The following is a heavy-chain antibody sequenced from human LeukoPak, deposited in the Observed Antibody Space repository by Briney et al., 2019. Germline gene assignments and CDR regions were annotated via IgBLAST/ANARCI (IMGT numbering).Heavy chain of an antibody. Sequence: GASVKVSCKASGYTFTGYYMHWVRQAPGQGLEWMGWINPNSGGTNYAQKFQGRVTMARDTSISTAYMELSRLRSDDTAVYYCARERLRYFDWLSPPCMDVWGQGTTVTVSS. D-gene: IGHD3-9*01. CDR1: GYTFTGYY. CDR2: INPNSGGT. V-gene: IGHV1-2*02. CDR3: ARERLRYFDWLSPPCMDV. J-gene: IGHJ6*02.